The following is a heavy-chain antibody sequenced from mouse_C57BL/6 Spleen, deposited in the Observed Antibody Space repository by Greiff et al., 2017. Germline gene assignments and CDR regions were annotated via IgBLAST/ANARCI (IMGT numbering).Heavy chain of an antibody. D-gene: IGHD1-1*01. CDR2: INPSNGGT. Sequence: VQLQQSGTELVKPGASVKLSCKASGYTFTSYWMHWVKQRPGQGLEWIGNINPSNGGTNYNEKFKSKATLTVDKSSSTAYLQLSSLTSEDSAVYYCARGYGSSYYFDYWGQGTTLTVSS. CDR1: GYTFTSYW. J-gene: IGHJ2*01. CDR3: ARGYGSSYYFDY. V-gene: IGHV1-53*01.